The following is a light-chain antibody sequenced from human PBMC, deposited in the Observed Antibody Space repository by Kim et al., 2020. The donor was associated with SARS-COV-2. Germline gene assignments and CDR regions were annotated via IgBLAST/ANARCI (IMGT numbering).Light chain of an antibody. V-gene: IGKV3-20*01. Sequence: SPGERATRSCRASQSFSSSYLAWYQQKPGQAPRLLIYGASSRATGIPDRFSGSGSGTDFTLTISRLEPEDFAVYYCQQYGSSPLTFGQGTRLEIK. CDR1: QSFSSSY. CDR2: GAS. CDR3: QQYGSSPLT. J-gene: IGKJ5*01.